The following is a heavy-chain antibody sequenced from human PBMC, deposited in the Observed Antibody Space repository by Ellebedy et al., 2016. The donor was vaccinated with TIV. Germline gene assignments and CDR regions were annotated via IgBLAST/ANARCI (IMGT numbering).Heavy chain of an antibody. D-gene: IGHD6-13*01. V-gene: IGHV3-30-3*01. Sequence: GESLKISCAASGFTVSSNYMSWVRQAPGKGLEWVAVISYDGSNKYYADSVKGRFTISRDNSKNTLYLQMNSLRAGDTAVYYCARGSIAAAQGFDYWGQGTLVTVSS. CDR1: GFTVSSNY. J-gene: IGHJ4*02. CDR3: ARGSIAAAQGFDY. CDR2: ISYDGSNK.